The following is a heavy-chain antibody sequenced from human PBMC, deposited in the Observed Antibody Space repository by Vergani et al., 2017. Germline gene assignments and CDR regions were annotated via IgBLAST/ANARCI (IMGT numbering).Heavy chain of an antibody. CDR3: ARLVAVAGMSSGAFDI. V-gene: IGHV5-51*01. D-gene: IGHD6-19*01. J-gene: IGHJ3*02. Sequence: EVQLVQSGAEVKKPGESLKISCKGSGYSFTSYWIGWVRQMPGKGLEGMGIIYPGDSDTRYSPSCQGQVTSSADKSISTAYLQWSSLKASDTAMYYCARLVAVAGMSSGAFDIWGQGTMVTVSS. CDR1: GYSFTSYW. CDR2: IYPGDSDT.